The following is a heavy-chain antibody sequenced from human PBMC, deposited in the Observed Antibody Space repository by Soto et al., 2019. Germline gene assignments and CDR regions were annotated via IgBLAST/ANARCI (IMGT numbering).Heavy chain of an antibody. V-gene: IGHV3-23*01. Sequence: GGSLRLSCAASGFTFSNFAMIWVRQAPGKGLEWVSGISASGDGTHYADSVKGRFTISRDNSKNTLNLQMNNVRAEDTAVYYCAKLAYSSNDYWGQGTMVTVSS. CDR2: ISASGDGT. CDR3: AKLAYSSNDY. CDR1: GFTFSNFA. D-gene: IGHD6-13*01. J-gene: IGHJ4*02.